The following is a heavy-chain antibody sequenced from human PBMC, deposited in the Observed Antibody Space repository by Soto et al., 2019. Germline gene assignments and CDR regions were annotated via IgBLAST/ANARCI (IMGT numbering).Heavy chain of an antibody. CDR1: GGSISSGGYS. D-gene: IGHD5-12*01. V-gene: IGHV4-30-2*01. CDR2: IYHSGST. J-gene: IGHJ4*02. CDR3: AAGGGLPRYY. Sequence: QLQLQESGSGLVKPSQTLSITCAVSGGSISSGGYSWRWIRQPPGKGLEWIGYIYHSGSTYYNPSLKSRVTISVDRSKNQFSLKLSSVTAADTAVYDCAAGGGLPRYYWGQGTLVTVSS.